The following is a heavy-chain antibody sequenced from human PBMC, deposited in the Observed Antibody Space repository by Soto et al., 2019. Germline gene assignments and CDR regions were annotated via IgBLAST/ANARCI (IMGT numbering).Heavy chain of an antibody. D-gene: IGHD3-22*01. CDR2: INHSGST. V-gene: IGHV4-34*01. J-gene: IGHJ6*02. Sequence: SETLSLTCAVYGGSFSGYYWSWIRQPPGKGLEWIGEINHSGSTDYNPSLKSRVTISVDTSKNQFSLKLSSVTAADTAVYYCARVSPGDSSGYYLGYYYYGMDVWGQGTTVT. CDR1: GGSFSGYY. CDR3: ARVSPGDSSGYYLGYYYYGMDV.